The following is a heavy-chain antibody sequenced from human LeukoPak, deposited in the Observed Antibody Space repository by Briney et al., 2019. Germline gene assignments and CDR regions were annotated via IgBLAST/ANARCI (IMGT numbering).Heavy chain of an antibody. V-gene: IGHV3-23*01. CDR2: TSDRGDYT. D-gene: IGHD1-26*01. J-gene: IGHJ4*02. CDR1: GFTFTSYS. Sequence: QPGGSLRLSCAASGFTFTSYSMSWVRQAPGKGLEWVSGTSDRGDYTYYADSVKGRFTISRDNSKNTLYLQMNSLRAEDTALYFCAKKAQYNENYPLDYWGQGTLVTVSS. CDR3: AKKAQYNENYPLDY.